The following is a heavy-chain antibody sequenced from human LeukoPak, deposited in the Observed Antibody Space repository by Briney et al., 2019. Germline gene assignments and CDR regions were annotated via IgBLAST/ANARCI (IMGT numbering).Heavy chain of an antibody. CDR2: ISAYNGNT. V-gene: IGHV1-18*01. CDR1: GYAFTNYG. D-gene: IGHD6-19*01. Sequence: GASVKVCCKASGYAFTNYGITWVRQAPGQGLEWMGWISAYNGNTNYQQNLQDRVTMTTDTSTSTAYMELRSLRSDDTAVYYCARDTVAWHSRGRSDPWGQGTLVTVSS. J-gene: IGHJ5*02. CDR3: ARDTVAWHSRGRSDP.